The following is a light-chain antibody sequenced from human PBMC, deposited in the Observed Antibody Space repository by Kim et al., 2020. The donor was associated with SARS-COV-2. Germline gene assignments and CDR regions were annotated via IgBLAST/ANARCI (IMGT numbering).Light chain of an antibody. Sequence: SASVGDRSTLTRRASQGISSWLAWYQQTPAKAPTLLFYDASSLDSGAPSRFSGSGSGSDFPLTISSLQSEDFATYYRQQDNSFPTFGQGTRLEIK. CDR2: DAS. CDR1: QGISSW. J-gene: IGKJ5*01. V-gene: IGKV1D-12*01. CDR3: QQDNSFPT.